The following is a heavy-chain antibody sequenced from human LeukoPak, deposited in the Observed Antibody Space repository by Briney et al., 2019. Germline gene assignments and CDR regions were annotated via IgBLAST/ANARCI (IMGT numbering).Heavy chain of an antibody. CDR3: ARVTSDY. V-gene: IGHV3-7*01. CDR2: IKQDGSEK. Sequence: PGGSLRLSCAASGLTFSSYWMSWVRQAPGKGLEWVANIKQDGSEKYYVDSVKGRFTISRDNAKNSLYLQMNSLRAEDTAVYYCARVTSDYWGQGTLVTVSS. CDR1: GLTFSSYW. J-gene: IGHJ4*02.